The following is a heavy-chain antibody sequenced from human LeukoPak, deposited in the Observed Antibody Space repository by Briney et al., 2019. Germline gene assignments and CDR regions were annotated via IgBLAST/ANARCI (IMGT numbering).Heavy chain of an antibody. V-gene: IGHV4-59*08. CDR3: ARYVVYGSGKYYFDY. CDR2: IFYSGRT. D-gene: IGHD3-10*01. CDR1: GGSISTYY. J-gene: IGHJ4*02. Sequence: SETLSLTCTVSGGSISTYYWSWIRQPPGKGLEWIGYIFYSGRTNYNPSLKSRVTISVDTSKNQFSLRLTSVTAADTAVYLCARYVVYGSGKYYFDYWGQGSLVSVSS.